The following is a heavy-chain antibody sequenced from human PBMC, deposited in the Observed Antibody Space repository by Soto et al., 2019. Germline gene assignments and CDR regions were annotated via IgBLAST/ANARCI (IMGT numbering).Heavy chain of an antibody. CDR2: INHSGST. Sequence: QVQLQQWGAGLLKPSETLSLTCAVYGGSFSGYYWSWSRQPPGKGLEWIGEINHSGSTNYNPSLKNPVTISVDTSKNQFSRKLSSVTAADTAVYYCARLYYFNSTSCLSRYFDYWGQGTLVTVSS. J-gene: IGHJ4*02. CDR1: GGSFSGYY. D-gene: IGHD2-2*01. V-gene: IGHV4-34*01. CDR3: ARLYYFNSTSCLSRYFDY.